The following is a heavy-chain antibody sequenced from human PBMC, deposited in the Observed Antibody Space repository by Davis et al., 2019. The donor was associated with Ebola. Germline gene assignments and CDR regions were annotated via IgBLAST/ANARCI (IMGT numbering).Heavy chain of an antibody. CDR1: GFTFSSYS. J-gene: IGHJ4*02. CDR2: ISSTSNYI. D-gene: IGHD2-2*01. V-gene: IGHV3-21*01. CDR3: AREGKYRDESRTFDY. Sequence: GESLKISCAASGFTFSSYSMNWVRQAPGKGLEWVSSISSTSNYIYYADSVKGRFSISRDNAKNSLYLQMNSLRADDTAVYYCAREGKYRDESRTFDYWGQGTLVTVSS.